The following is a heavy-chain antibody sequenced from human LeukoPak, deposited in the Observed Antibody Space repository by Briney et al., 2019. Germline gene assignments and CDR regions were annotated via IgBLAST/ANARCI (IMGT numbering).Heavy chain of an antibody. CDR2: ISYSGST. J-gene: IGHJ4*02. V-gene: IGHV4-59*01. Sequence: ASETLSLTCTVSGGLISSYYWSWIRQPPGKGLEWIGYISYSGSTNYNPSLKSRLTISVDTSKNQFSLKLSSVTAADTAVYYCARGGSYYDYWGQGTLVTVSS. D-gene: IGHD3-16*01. CDR3: ARGGSYYDY. CDR1: GGLISSYY.